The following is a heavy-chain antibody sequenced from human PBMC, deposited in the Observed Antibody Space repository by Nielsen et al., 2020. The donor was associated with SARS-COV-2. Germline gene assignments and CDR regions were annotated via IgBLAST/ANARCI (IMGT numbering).Heavy chain of an antibody. Sequence: GESLKISCAASGFTFSSYAMHWVRQAPGKGLEWVAVISYDGSNKYYADSVKGRFTISRDNSKNTLYLQMNSLRAEDTAVYYCARRGVGCSSTSCPPGYYYYMDVWGKGTTVTVSS. D-gene: IGHD2-2*01. J-gene: IGHJ6*03. CDR1: GFTFSSYA. CDR2: ISYDGSNK. V-gene: IGHV3-30-3*01. CDR3: ARRGVGCSSTSCPPGYYYYMDV.